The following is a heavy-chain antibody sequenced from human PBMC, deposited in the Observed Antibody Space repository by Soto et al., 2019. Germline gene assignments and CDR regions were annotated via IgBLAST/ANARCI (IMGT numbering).Heavy chain of an antibody. V-gene: IGHV1-18*01. CDR3: ARKYYGLVDEAFDI. Sequence: ASVKVSCKASGYTFTNYGFSWVRQAPGQGLEWMGWISGYNGNTKYAEKFQGRVTMTTDTSTSTAHMELRSLRSDDTAVYYCARKYYGLVDEAFDIWGQGTMVTVSS. CDR2: ISGYNGNT. J-gene: IGHJ3*02. CDR1: GYTFTNYG. D-gene: IGHD2-21*01.